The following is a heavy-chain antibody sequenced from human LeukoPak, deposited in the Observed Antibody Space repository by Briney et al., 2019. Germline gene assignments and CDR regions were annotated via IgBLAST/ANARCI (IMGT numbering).Heavy chain of an antibody. Sequence: GGSLRLSCAASGFTFSSYEMNWVRQAPGKGREWVSYISSSGSTIYYADSVKGRFTISRDNAKNSLYLQMNSLRAEDTAVYYCARQSLYYYDSHWGQGTLVTVSS. CDR2: ISSSGSTI. CDR1: GFTFSSYE. V-gene: IGHV3-48*03. CDR3: ARQSLYYYDSH. J-gene: IGHJ4*02. D-gene: IGHD3-22*01.